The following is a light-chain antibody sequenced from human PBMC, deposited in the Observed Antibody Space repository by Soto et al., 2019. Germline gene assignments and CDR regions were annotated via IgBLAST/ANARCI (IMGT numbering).Light chain of an antibody. CDR1: QSVNSY. CDR3: QQISHWPPRVT. J-gene: IGKJ3*01. CDR2: DAS. Sequence: EIVLTQSPATLSLYPGERATISCRASQSVNSYLAWYQQKPGQAPRLLIYDASNRATGIPARLSGSGSGTNFTRTIRILEPEYFAVYDCQQISHWPPRVTFGPGTKVDI. V-gene: IGKV3-11*01.